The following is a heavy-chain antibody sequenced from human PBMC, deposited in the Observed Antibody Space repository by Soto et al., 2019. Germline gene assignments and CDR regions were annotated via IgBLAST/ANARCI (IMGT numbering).Heavy chain of an antibody. CDR1: GFNFGIFG. CDR3: ALTRRSSLLEVAGPGFEY. D-gene: IGHD6-19*01. V-gene: IGHV3-30*03. Sequence: GGSLRLSCAASGFNFGIFGMHWVRQAPGKGLEWLSVLSYEGSEEYYADSVRGRFTISRDNSKNTLFLQMDSLRVDDTGVYYCALTRRSSLLEVAGPGFEYWGQGTLVTVSS. J-gene: IGHJ4*02. CDR2: LSYEGSEE.